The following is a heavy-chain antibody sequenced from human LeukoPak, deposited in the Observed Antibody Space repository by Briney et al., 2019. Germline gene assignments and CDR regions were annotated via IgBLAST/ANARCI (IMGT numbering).Heavy chain of an antibody. CDR2: INEDGSNK. CDR3: TRVIVAVPGYFDYFDF. CDR1: GFSFSNHY. J-gene: IGHJ4*02. Sequence: GGSLRLSCAASGFSFSNHYMRWIRQAPGKGLEWVANINEDGSNKWHLGSVKGRFTVSRDNARNALYLQMNSLRVEDTAVYYCTRVIVAVPGYFDYFDFWGQGALVTVSS. V-gene: IGHV3-7*01. D-gene: IGHD6-19*01.